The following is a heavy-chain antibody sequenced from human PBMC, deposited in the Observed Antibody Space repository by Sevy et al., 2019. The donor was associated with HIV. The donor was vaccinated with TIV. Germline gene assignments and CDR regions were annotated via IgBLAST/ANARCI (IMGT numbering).Heavy chain of an antibody. D-gene: IGHD6-13*01. J-gene: IGHJ4*02. CDR1: GVSISNYY. CDR3: ARGGPNQHQLDYFDY. V-gene: IGHV4-59*01. Sequence: SETLSLTCTVSGVSISNYYWAWIRQPPGKGLECVGFSGSTNYNPSLKSRVTTSVDTSKNHFSLKLSSVTVADTAIYYCARGGPNQHQLDYFDYWRQGTLVTVSS. CDR2: SGST.